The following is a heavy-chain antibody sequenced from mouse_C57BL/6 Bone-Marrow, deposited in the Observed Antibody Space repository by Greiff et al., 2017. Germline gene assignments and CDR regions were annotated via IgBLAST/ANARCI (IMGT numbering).Heavy chain of an antibody. CDR3: AKDRFDY. CDR1: GYTFTSYW. CDR2: IDPSDSNT. V-gene: IGHV1-50*01. Sequence: VQLQQPGAELVKPGASVKLSCKASGYTFTSYWMQWVKQRPGQGLEWIGEIDPSDSNTNYNQKFKGKATLTVDTSSSTAYMQLSSLTSEDAAVYYCAKDRFDYWGQGTTLTVSS. J-gene: IGHJ2*01.